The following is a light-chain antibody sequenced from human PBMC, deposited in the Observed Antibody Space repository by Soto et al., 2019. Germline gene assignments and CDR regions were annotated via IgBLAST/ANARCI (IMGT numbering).Light chain of an antibody. CDR1: QSVSSSY. CDR2: CAS. V-gene: IGKV3-20*01. CDR3: QQYVSSST. Sequence: EIVLTQSPGTLSLSPGERATLSCSASQSVSSSYLAWYQQKPGQAPRLLIYCASSRATGIPDRFSGSGSGTDFTLTISRMEPEDFAVYYCQQYVSSSTFGVGTKVAIK. J-gene: IGKJ4*01.